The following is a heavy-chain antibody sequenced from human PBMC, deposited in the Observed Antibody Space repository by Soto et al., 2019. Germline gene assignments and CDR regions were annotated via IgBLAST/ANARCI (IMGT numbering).Heavy chain of an antibody. CDR3: AKGGASSHQYYMGV. CDR2: TRDNGGDA. D-gene: IGHD3-16*01. J-gene: IGHJ6*03. Sequence: GGSLRLSCAASGFTFSDYGMTWVRQAPGKGLEWVSATRDNGGDANYAESVKGRFTISRDNARNTLYLQMNSLRAEDTAIYYCAKGGASSHQYYMGVWGEGTTVTVSS. CDR1: GFTFSDYG. V-gene: IGHV3-23*01.